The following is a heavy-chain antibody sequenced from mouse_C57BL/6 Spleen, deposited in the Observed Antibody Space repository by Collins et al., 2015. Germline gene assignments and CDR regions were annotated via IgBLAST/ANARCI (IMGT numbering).Heavy chain of an antibody. Sequence: EVQLQQSGPELVKPGASVKMSCKASGYTFTSCVMRWVKQKPGQGLEWIGYINPYNDGTNYNEKFKGKATLTSDKSSSTAYMELSSLTSEDSAVYYCARRNWDGDWYFDVWGAGTTVTVSS. J-gene: IGHJ1*01. CDR1: GYTFTSCV. CDR3: ARRNWDGDWYFDV. V-gene: IGHV1-14*01. CDR2: INPYNDGT. D-gene: IGHD4-1*01.